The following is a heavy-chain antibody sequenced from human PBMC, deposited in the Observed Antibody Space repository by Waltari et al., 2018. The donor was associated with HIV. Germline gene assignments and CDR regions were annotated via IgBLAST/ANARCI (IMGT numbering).Heavy chain of an antibody. V-gene: IGHV1-2*02. Sequence: QVQLVQPAAEVKKPGASVKVPCTATGDTFTGYHMHWVRQAPGQGLEWMGWINPNSGGTNYAQKFQGRVTKTRDTSISTAYMELSRLRSDDTAVYYCARDKIQLWLLVYWGQGTLVTVSS. CDR2: INPNSGGT. D-gene: IGHD5-18*01. J-gene: IGHJ4*02. CDR1: GDTFTGYH. CDR3: ARDKIQLWLLVY.